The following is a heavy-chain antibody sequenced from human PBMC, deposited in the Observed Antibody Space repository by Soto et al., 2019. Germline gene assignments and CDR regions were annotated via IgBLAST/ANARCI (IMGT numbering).Heavy chain of an antibody. CDR1: GGTFSSYA. D-gene: IGHD6-13*01. Sequence: QVQLVQSGAEVKKPGSSVKVSCKASGGTFSSYAISWVRQAPGQGLEWMGGIIPIFGTANYAQKFQGRVTITADESTSTAHMELSSLRSEDTAVYYCARTTLPAGTSPDYFDYWGQGTLVTVSS. J-gene: IGHJ4*02. V-gene: IGHV1-69*12. CDR2: IIPIFGTA. CDR3: ARTTLPAGTSPDYFDY.